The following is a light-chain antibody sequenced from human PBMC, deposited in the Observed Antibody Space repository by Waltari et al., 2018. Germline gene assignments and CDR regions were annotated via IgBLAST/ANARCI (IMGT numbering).Light chain of an antibody. J-gene: IGKJ1*01. CDR2: GAS. CDR3: QKYNSAPWT. CDR1: QGISNF. Sequence: DNQLTQSSSTLSASVVESYTITCRASQGISNFLAWYQQKPGKVPKLLIYGASTLQSGVPSRFSGSGSGTDFTLTISSLQPEDVATYYCQKYNSAPWTFGQGTKVEIK. V-gene: IGKV1-27*01.